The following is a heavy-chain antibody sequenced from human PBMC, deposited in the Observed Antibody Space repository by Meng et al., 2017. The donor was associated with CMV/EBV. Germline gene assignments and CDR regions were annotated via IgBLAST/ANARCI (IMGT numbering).Heavy chain of an antibody. V-gene: IGHV3-9*01. Sequence: SLKISCAASGFTFDDYAMHWVRQAPGKGLEWVSGISWNSGSIGYADSVKGRFTISRDNAKNSLYLQMDSLRAEDTAVYYCARGNNFDAWGQGTMVTVSS. CDR1: GFTFDDYA. CDR2: ISWNSGSI. J-gene: IGHJ3*01. CDR3: ARGNNFDA. D-gene: IGHD2/OR15-2a*01.